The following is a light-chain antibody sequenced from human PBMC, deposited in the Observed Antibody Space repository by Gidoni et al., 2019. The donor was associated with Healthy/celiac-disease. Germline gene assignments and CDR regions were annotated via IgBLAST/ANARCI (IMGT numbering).Light chain of an antibody. J-gene: IGLJ2*01. CDR1: SLRSYY. Sequence: SSELTQDPAVSVALGQTVRITCQGDSLRSYYASWYPQKPGQAPVLVIYGKNNRPSPIPDRFSGSSSGNTASLTITGAQAEDEADYYCNSRDSSGNVVFGGGTKLTVL. CDR3: NSRDSSGNVV. V-gene: IGLV3-19*01. CDR2: GKN.